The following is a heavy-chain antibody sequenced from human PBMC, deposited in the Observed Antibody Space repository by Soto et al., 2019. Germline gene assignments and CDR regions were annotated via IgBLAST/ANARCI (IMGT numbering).Heavy chain of an antibody. Sequence: QVQLVQSGAEVKKSGASVKVSCKASGYTFTSYGISCVRQAPGQALEWMGWISANNGDTNYAQNLQGRVTMTTDTSTSTVYMDLRSLRSDDTAVYYCARDRVSYARDYRAQGTLVTLSS. CDR3: ARDRVSYARDY. J-gene: IGHJ4*02. CDR2: ISANNGDT. D-gene: IGHD1-26*01. CDR1: GYTFTSYG. V-gene: IGHV1-18*01.